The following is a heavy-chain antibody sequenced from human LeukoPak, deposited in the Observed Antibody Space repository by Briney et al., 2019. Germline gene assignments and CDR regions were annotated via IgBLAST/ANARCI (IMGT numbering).Heavy chain of an antibody. D-gene: IGHD3-3*01. CDR1: GGSISSSSYY. CDR2: IYYSGST. CDR3: ARADITIFGVVIVRGSGAFDI. V-gene: IGHV4-39*07. J-gene: IGHJ3*02. Sequence: PSENLSLTCTVSGGSISSSSYYWGWIRQPPGKGLEWIGSIYYSGSTYYNPSLKSRVTISVDTSKNQFSLKLSSVTAADTAVYYCARADITIFGVVIVRGSGAFDIWGQGTMVTVSS.